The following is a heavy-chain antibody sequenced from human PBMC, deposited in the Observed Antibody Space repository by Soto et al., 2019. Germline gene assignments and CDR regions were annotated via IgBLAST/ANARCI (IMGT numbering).Heavy chain of an antibody. Sequence: QVQLVQSGAEVKKPGASVKVSCKASGDTFTDYYIHWVRQAPGQGLEWMGTVNPSGGHTTYAQHSLGRVTMTRDTSTSTLYRELTSLTSEDTAVYYCARGGHVVVVTAALDYWGQGTLVTVSS. CDR1: GDTFTDYY. D-gene: IGHD2-21*02. CDR3: ARGGHVVVVTAALDY. V-gene: IGHV1-46*01. J-gene: IGHJ4*02. CDR2: VNPSGGHT.